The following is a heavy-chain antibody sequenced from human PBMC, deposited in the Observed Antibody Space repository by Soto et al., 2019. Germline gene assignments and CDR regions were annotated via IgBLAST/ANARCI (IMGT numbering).Heavy chain of an antibody. CDR1: GFTFSSYS. D-gene: IGHD4-17*01. CDR3: ARDQFYYGDYVPLGY. J-gene: IGHJ4*02. CDR2: ISSSSSTI. V-gene: IGHV3-48*01. Sequence: GGSLRLSCAASGFTFSSYSMNWVRQAPGKGLEWVSYISSSSSTIYYADSVKGRFTISRDNAKNSLYLQMNSLRAEDTAVYYCARDQFYYGDYVPLGYWGQGTLVTVSS.